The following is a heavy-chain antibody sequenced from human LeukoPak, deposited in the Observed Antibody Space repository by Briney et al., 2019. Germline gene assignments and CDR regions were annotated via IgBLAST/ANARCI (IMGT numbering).Heavy chain of an antibody. Sequence: SETLSLTCTVSGGSISSHYWSWIRQPPGKGLEWIGYIYYSGSTNYNPSLKSRVTISVDTSKNQFSLKLSSVTAADTAVYYCAKAEGYDILTGLDYWGQGTLVTVSS. CDR2: IYYSGST. D-gene: IGHD3-9*01. J-gene: IGHJ4*02. CDR3: AKAEGYDILTGLDY. CDR1: GGSISSHY. V-gene: IGHV4-59*11.